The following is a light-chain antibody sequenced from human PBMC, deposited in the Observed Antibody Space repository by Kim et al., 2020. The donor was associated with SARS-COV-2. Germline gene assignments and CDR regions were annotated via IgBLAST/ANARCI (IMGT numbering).Light chain of an antibody. Sequence: PGETATPSCRASQPVCSSVLACYQQKPVQAPRLLIYSASTRATGIPDRFSGGGSGTDFTLTISRLEPEDFAVYYCQQYGTSPPYTFGQGTKLEI. CDR1: QPVCSSV. CDR2: SAS. V-gene: IGKV3-20*01. CDR3: QQYGTSPPYT. J-gene: IGKJ2*01.